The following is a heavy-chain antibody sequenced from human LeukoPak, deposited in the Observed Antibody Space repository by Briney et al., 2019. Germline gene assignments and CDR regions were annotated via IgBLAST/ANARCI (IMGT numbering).Heavy chain of an antibody. CDR2: ISYDGSNK. D-gene: IGHD1-26*01. V-gene: IGHV3-30*18. CDR1: GFTFSSYG. J-gene: IGHJ4*02. Sequence: GGSLRLSCAASGFTFSSYGMHWVRQAPGKGLEWVAVISYDGSNKYYADSVKGRFTISRDNSKNTLYLQMNSLRAEDTAVYYCAKAAFHLQSESLLYIDYWDQGTLVTVSS. CDR3: AKAAFHLQSESLLYIDY.